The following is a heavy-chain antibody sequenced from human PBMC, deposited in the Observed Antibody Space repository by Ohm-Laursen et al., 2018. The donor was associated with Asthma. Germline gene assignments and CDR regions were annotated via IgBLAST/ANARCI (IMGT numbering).Heavy chain of an antibody. D-gene: IGHD1-26*01. CDR3: TKLKLGGTTGYRNWFDP. CDR1: GFTFSIYA. Sequence: SLRLSCAASGFTFSIYAMSWVRQAPGKGLEWVSQINDNSDLTYYADSVKGRFTISRDDSKNTLYLQMTSLRAEDTAVYYCTKLKLGGTTGYRNWFDPWGQGTLVTVSS. CDR2: INDNSDLT. V-gene: IGHV3-23*01. J-gene: IGHJ5*02.